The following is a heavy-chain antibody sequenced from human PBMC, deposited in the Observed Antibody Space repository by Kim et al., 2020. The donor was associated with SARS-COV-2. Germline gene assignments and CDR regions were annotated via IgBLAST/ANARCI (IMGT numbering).Heavy chain of an antibody. Sequence: ASVKVSCKASGYIFTGYDMHWVRQAPGQGLEWMGRINPNSGGTNYAQRFQGRVTMTRDTSLNTAYVELSRLRADDTAVYYCARGAEYFDGTYYYHYGMDVWGQGTTVTVSS. CDR2: INPNSGGT. D-gene: IGHD3-9*01. V-gene: IGHV1-2*02. J-gene: IGHJ6*02. CDR3: ARGAEYFDGTYYYHYGMDV. CDR1: GYIFTGYD.